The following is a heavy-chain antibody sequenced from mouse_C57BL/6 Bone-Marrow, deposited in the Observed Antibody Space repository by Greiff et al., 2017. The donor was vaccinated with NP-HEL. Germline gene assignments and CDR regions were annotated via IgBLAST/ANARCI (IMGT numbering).Heavy chain of an antibody. Sequence: VKLMESGAELARPGASVKLSCKASGYTFTSYGISWVKQRTGQGLEWIGEIYPRSGNTYYNEKFKGKATLTADKSSSTAYMELRSLTSEDSAVYFCAHIYYEYDGEAYWGQGTLVTVSA. V-gene: IGHV1-81*01. CDR3: AHIYYEYDGEAY. CDR1: GYTFTSYG. D-gene: IGHD2-4*01. J-gene: IGHJ3*01. CDR2: IYPRSGNT.